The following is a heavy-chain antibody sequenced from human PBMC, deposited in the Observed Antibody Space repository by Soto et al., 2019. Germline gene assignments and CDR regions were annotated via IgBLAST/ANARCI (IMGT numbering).Heavy chain of an antibody. D-gene: IGHD3-10*01. Sequence: EVHLAESGGGLVQPGGSLRLSCVASGFTFANYWMTWVRQAPGREPERVANINNDGSETYYVDSVKGRFIISRDNTKTSLYLQMNSLRAEDTAVFYCTRDRGWQTFDYWGQGTLVTGSS. CDR2: INNDGSET. CDR3: TRDRGWQTFDY. CDR1: GFTFANYW. J-gene: IGHJ4*02. V-gene: IGHV3-7*03.